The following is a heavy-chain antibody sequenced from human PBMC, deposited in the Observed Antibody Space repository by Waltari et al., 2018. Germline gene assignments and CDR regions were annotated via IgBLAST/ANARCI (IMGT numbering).Heavy chain of an antibody. CDR2: IWYDGSNK. V-gene: IGHV3-33*01. Sequence: QVQLVESGGGVVQPGRSLRLSCAASGFTFSRYGMHWVRRAPSKGLEWVAVIWYDGSNKYYADSLKGRFTISRDNSKNTLYLQMNSLSAEDTAVYYCATSPTVTLEYAFDIWGQGTMVTVSS. J-gene: IGHJ3*02. CDR3: ATSPTVTLEYAFDI. CDR1: GFTFSRYG. D-gene: IGHD4-17*01.